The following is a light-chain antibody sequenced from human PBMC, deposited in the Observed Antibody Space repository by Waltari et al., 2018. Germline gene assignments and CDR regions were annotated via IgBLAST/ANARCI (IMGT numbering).Light chain of an antibody. CDR1: AGSVSHNY. J-gene: IGLJ2*01. CDR3: QSYDGDHYVI. Sequence: FVLTQPHSVSESPGKTVTISCTRSAGSVSHNYVLWYQQRPGSSPTTLIHANDQRPSGVPERFSGSIDRSSNSASLTISGLKTEDEADYYCQSYDGDHYVIFGGGTKLTVL. V-gene: IGLV6-57*01. CDR2: AND.